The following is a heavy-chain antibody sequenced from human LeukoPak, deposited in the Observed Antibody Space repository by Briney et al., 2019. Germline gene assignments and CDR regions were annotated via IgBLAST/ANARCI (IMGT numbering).Heavy chain of an antibody. CDR2: ISGDGGGR. D-gene: IGHD1-26*01. CDR3: AREGGSWPGDAFDI. V-gene: IGHV3-43*02. Sequence: GGSLRLSCAASGFTFDDYAMHWVRQTPGKGLEWVSLISGDGGGRPYADSVKGLFTISRDNSKNSLYLQMNSLRAEDTAVYYCAREGGSWPGDAFDIWGQGTMVTVSS. J-gene: IGHJ3*02. CDR1: GFTFDDYA.